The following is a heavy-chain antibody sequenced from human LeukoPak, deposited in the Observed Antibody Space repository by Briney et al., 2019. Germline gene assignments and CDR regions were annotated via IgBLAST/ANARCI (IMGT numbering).Heavy chain of an antibody. CDR3: ARRYCTNGVCYHDRGAFDI. V-gene: IGHV1-18*01. D-gene: IGHD2-8*01. CDR2: ISAYNGNT. Sequence: ASVKVSCKASGYTFTSYGISWVRQAPGQGLEWMGWISAYNGNTNYAQKLQGRVTMTTDTSTSTAYMEVRSLRSDDTAVYYCARRYCTNGVCYHDRGAFDIWGQGTMVTVSS. CDR1: GYTFTSYG. J-gene: IGHJ3*02.